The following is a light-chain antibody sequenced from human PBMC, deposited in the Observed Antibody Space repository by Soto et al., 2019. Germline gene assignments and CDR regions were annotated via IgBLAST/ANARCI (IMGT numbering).Light chain of an antibody. CDR3: QRYRGKPFT. V-gene: IGKV1-5*01. CDR2: DAS. J-gene: IGKJ3*01. Sequence: DIQMTQSPSTLSASVGDRVTIACRASQSIDSWLAWYQQKPGKAPKFLIYDASDLESGVPSRFSGSGSGTEFTLTISSLQPDDFATYYCQRYRGKPFTFGPGTKVDIK. CDR1: QSIDSW.